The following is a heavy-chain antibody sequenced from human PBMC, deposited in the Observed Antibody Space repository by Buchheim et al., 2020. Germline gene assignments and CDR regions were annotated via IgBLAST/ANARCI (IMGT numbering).Heavy chain of an antibody. CDR2: ISYDGSNK. CDR3: ARGRRAYYYYGMDV. V-gene: IGHV3-30*04. CDR1: GFTFSSYA. J-gene: IGHJ6*02. Sequence: QVQLVESGGGVVQPGRSLRLSCAASGFTFSSYAMHWVRQAPGKGLEWVAVISYDGSNKYYADSVKGRFTISRDNSKNPLYLQMNSLRAEDTAVYYCARGRRAYYYYGMDVWGQGTT.